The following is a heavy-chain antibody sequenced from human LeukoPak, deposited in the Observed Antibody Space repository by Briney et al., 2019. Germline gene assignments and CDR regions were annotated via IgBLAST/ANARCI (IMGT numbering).Heavy chain of an antibody. CDR1: GFTFSSYS. V-gene: IGHV3-33*08. D-gene: IGHD1-26*01. CDR2: IWYDGSNK. Sequence: GGSLRLSCAASGFTFSSYSMNWVRQAPGKGLEWVAVIWYDGSNKYYADSVKGRFTISRDNSKNTLYLQMNSLRAEDTAVYYCARDRRDSGSYYGWFDPWGQGTLVTVSS. CDR3: ARDRRDSGSYYGWFDP. J-gene: IGHJ5*02.